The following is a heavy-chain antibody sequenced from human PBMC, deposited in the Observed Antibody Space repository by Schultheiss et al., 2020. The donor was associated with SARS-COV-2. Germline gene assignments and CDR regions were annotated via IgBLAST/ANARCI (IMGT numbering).Heavy chain of an antibody. CDR1: GYSFTSYW. CDR2: IYPGDSDT. CDR3: ARDSNRWSLDY. J-gene: IGHJ4*02. D-gene: IGHD4-23*01. V-gene: IGHV5-51*01. Sequence: GGSLRLSCKGSGYSFTSYWIGWVRQMPGKGLEWMGIIYPGDSDTRYSPSFQGQVTISVDKSTYTAYLQWSSLKASDTAMYYCARDSNRWSLDYWGQGTLVTVSS.